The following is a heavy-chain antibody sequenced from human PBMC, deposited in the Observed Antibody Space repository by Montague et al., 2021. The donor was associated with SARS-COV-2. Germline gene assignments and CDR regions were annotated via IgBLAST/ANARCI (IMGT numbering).Heavy chain of an antibody. CDR2: IYHSGST. J-gene: IGHJ4*02. CDR1: GGSISSSHW. Sequence: SETLSLTCGVSGGSISSSHWWNWVRQPPGKGLEWIGEIYHSGSTXXNPSLKNRVIISIDKSKNQFSLRLSSVTAADTAVYYCATGPPSGLSVAGFDYWGQGTLVTVSS. V-gene: IGHV4-4*02. CDR3: ATGPPSGLSVAGFDY. D-gene: IGHD6-19*01.